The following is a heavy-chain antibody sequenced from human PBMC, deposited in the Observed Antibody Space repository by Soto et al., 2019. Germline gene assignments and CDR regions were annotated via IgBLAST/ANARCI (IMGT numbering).Heavy chain of an antibody. V-gene: IGHV2-5*01. Sequence: SGPTLVNPTQALTLTYTFSGFSLSTSGVGVGWIRQPPGKALEWLALIYWNDDKRYSPSLKSRLTITKDTSKNQVVLTMTNMDPVDTATYYCAHPAASTGYYLNEYFQHWGQGTLVTVFS. CDR3: AHPAASTGYYLNEYFQH. CDR1: GFSLSTSGVG. D-gene: IGHD3-22*01. CDR2: IYWNDDK. J-gene: IGHJ1*01.